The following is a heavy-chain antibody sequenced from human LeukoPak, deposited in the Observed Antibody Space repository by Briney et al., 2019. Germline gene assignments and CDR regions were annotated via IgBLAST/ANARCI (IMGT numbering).Heavy chain of an antibody. V-gene: IGHV4-39*01. Sequence: PSETLSLTCTVSGGSLSSSSYYWGWIRQPPGKGLEWIGSIYFSGSTYYNPSLKSRVTISVDTSKNQFSLKLSSVTAADTAVYYCARQESGMVATSNQYYFDYWGQGTLVTVSS. CDR3: ARQESGMVATSNQYYFDY. D-gene: IGHD5-12*01. CDR1: GGSLSSSSYY. CDR2: IYFSGST. J-gene: IGHJ4*02.